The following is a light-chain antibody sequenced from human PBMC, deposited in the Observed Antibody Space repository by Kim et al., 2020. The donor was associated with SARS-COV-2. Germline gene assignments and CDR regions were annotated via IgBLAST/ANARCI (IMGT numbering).Light chain of an antibody. Sequence: QSVLTQPPSASGTPGQRVTISCSGSSSNIGSNTVNWYQQLPGTAPKLLIYSNNQRPSGVPDRFSGSKSGTSASLAISGLRSEDEADYYCAAWDDRLNAVVFGGGTQLTVL. CDR2: SNN. CDR3: AAWDDRLNAVV. V-gene: IGLV1-44*01. J-gene: IGLJ2*01. CDR1: SSNIGSNT.